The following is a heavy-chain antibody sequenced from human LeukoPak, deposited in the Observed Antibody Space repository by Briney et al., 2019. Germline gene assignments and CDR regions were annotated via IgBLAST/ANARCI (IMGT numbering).Heavy chain of an antibody. D-gene: IGHD3-10*01. J-gene: IGHJ4*02. V-gene: IGHV3-9*01. CDR3: AKARRNYYGSGSYYDY. CDR2: INWNSGII. Sequence: GGSLRLSCAASGFTFDDYAMHWVRQAPGKGLEWVSGINWNSGIIGYADSMKGRFTISRDNVKNSLSLQMNSLRAEDTAFYYCAKARRNYYGSGSYYDYWGQGTLVTVSS. CDR1: GFTFDDYA.